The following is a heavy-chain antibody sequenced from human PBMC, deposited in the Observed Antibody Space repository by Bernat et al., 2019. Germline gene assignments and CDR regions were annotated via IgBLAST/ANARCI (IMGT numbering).Heavy chain of an antibody. Sequence: QQHLQESGPGLVKPSETLSLTCTVSGGSISSNNYYWGWIRRPPGKGLEWIGTFYYSGATYYNPSLKIRVTMSLDTSKNQFSLRLSSVTAADTAIYFCARSVGTTVVTVIDYWGQGTLVTVSS. D-gene: IGHD4-23*01. CDR3: ARSVGTTVVTVIDY. V-gene: IGHV4-39*01. J-gene: IGHJ4*02. CDR1: GGSISSNNYY. CDR2: FYYSGAT.